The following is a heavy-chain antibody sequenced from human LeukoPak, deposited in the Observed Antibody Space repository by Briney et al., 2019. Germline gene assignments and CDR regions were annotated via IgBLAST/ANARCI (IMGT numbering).Heavy chain of an antibody. CDR1: GFTFSSYA. Sequence: GGSLRLSCAASGFTFSSYAMSWVRQAPGKGLEWVSAISGSGGSTYYADSVKGRFTISRDNSKSTLYLQMNSLRAEDTAVYYCAKRYYYDSSGYYYPYWGQGTTVTVSS. CDR2: ISGSGGST. CDR3: AKRYYYDSSGYYYPY. V-gene: IGHV3-23*01. D-gene: IGHD3-22*01. J-gene: IGHJ6*02.